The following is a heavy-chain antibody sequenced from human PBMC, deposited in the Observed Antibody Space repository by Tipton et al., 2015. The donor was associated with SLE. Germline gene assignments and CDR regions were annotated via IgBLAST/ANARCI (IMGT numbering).Heavy chain of an antibody. Sequence: QLVQSGGGLVQPGGSLRLSCVASGFTVRRNYMSWVRQAPGKGLEWVANIREDGSGKFYVDSLKGRFTISRDNAKNSVYLQMNSLRVEDTAVYYCARSNWGWAFDIWGEGTMVTVSS. CDR1: GFTVRRNY. CDR3: ARSNWGWAFDI. D-gene: IGHD7-27*01. CDR2: IREDGSGK. J-gene: IGHJ3*02. V-gene: IGHV3-7*01.